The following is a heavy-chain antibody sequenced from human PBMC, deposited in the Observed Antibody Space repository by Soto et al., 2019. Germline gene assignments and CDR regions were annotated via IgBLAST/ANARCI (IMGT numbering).Heavy chain of an antibody. J-gene: IGHJ4*02. CDR1: GGSISSSNW. V-gene: IGHV4-4*02. CDR2: IYHSGST. Sequence: QVQLQESGPGLVKPSGTLSLTCAVSGGSISSSNWWSWVRQPPGKGREWIGEIYHSGSTNYNPSLKSRVTISVDKSKNQFSLKLSSVTAADTAVYYCARDKGYYDSSGYPKNYFDYWGQGTLVTVSS. D-gene: IGHD3-22*01. CDR3: ARDKGYYDSSGYPKNYFDY.